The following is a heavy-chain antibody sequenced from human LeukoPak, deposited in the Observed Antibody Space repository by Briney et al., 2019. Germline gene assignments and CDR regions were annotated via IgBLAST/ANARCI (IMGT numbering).Heavy chain of an antibody. CDR2: INANSGDT. V-gene: IGHV1-2*02. CDR1: GYTFTGYY. D-gene: IGHD3-22*01. Sequence: ASVKVSCKASGYTFTGYYMHWVRQASGQGLEWMGWINANSGDTKYAQKFQGRVTMTRDTSISTAYMELSRLRSDDTATYYCAREISGYSDYWGQGTLVTVSS. J-gene: IGHJ4*02. CDR3: AREISGYSDY.